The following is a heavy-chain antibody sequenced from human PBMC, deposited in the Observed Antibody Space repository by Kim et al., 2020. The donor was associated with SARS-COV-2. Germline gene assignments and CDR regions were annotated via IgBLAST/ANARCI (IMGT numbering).Heavy chain of an antibody. CDR3: ARDKDQYYYDSSGYFWFDS. J-gene: IGHJ5*01. CDR1: GFTFSDYY. CDR2: ISSSGSTI. Sequence: GGSLRLSCAASGFTFSDYYMSWIRQAPGKGLEWVSYISSSGSTIYYAESVKGRFTISRDNAKNSLYLQMNSLRAEDTAVYYCARDKDQYYYDSSGYFWFDSWGQGTLVTVSS. D-gene: IGHD3-22*01. V-gene: IGHV3-11*04.